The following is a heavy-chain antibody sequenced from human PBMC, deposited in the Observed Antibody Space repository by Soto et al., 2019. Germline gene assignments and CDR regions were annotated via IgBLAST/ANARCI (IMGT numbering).Heavy chain of an antibody. Sequence: GGSLRLSCAASGFTFSSYGMHWVRQAPGKGLEWVAVIWYDGSNKYYADSVKGRFTISRDNSKNTLYLQMNSLRAEDTAVYYCARDVLKYSSGWSGFDYWGQGTLVTVSS. CDR3: ARDVLKYSSGWSGFDY. V-gene: IGHV3-33*01. D-gene: IGHD6-19*01. CDR1: GFTFSSYG. CDR2: IWYDGSNK. J-gene: IGHJ4*02.